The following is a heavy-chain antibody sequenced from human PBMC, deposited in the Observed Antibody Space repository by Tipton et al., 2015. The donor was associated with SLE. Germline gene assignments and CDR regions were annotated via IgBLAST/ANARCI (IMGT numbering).Heavy chain of an antibody. D-gene: IGHD1-14*01. Sequence: QSGAEVKKPGASVKVSCKASGYTFTSYDINWVRQATGQGLEWMGWISAYNGDTNYAQKFQGRVTMTTDTSTSTAYMELRSLRSDDTAVYYCARDALYYRNAFDIWGQGTMVTVSS. J-gene: IGHJ3*02. CDR2: ISAYNGDT. CDR1: GYTFTSYD. CDR3: ARDALYYRNAFDI. V-gene: IGHV1-18*01.